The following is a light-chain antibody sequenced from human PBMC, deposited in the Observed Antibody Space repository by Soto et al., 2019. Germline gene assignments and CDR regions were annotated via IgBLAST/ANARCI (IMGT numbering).Light chain of an antibody. V-gene: IGKV3-20*01. J-gene: IGKJ4*01. CDR3: QQYGSSPLT. CDR1: QSVSNNW. Sequence: PGDRATLSCRASQSVSNNWIAWYQQKPGQAPRFLIYGASTRATGTPDRFSGSGSGTDFTLTISRLEPEDCAVYYCQQYGSSPLTFGGGTKVEIK. CDR2: GAS.